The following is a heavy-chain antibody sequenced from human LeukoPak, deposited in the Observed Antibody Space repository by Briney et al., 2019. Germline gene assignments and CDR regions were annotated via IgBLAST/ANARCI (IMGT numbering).Heavy chain of an antibody. CDR1: GGSFSGYY. Sequence: SETLSLTCAVYGGSFSGYYWSWIRQPPGKGLEWIGEINHSGSTNYNPSLKSRVTISVDTSKNQFSLKLSSVTAADTAVYYCARDLYYYDSSGYGYWGQGTLVTVSS. CDR2: INHSGST. D-gene: IGHD3-22*01. CDR3: ARDLYYYDSSGYGY. V-gene: IGHV4-34*01. J-gene: IGHJ4*02.